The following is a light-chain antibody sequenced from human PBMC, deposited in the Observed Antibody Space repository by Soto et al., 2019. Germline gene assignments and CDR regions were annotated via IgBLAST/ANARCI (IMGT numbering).Light chain of an antibody. CDR2: GAF. CDR1: QSVSAN. Sequence: ETVMTQFPATLSVSPGARATISCRPSQSVSANLAWYQQKPGQAPRLLIYGAFTRATDIPARFSGSGSGTEFTLTISRLQSEDSAVYYCQQYNNWPRTFGQGTKVEIK. J-gene: IGKJ1*01. V-gene: IGKV3-15*01. CDR3: QQYNNWPRT.